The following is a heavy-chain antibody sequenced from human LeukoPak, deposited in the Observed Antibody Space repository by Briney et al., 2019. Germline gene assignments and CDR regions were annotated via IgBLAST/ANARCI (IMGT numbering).Heavy chain of an antibody. CDR3: ARGDDYGDNAIVC. Sequence: GGSLRLSCAASGFSFSGYEIHWVRQAPGKGLEGISYISTTGRTPYYADSARGRFTISRDNAKNSVHLQMNSLRGEAAALYFCARGDDYGDNAIVCWGQGTLVTVSS. V-gene: IGHV3-48*03. D-gene: IGHD4-17*01. J-gene: IGHJ4*02. CDR1: GFSFSGYE. CDR2: ISTTGRTP.